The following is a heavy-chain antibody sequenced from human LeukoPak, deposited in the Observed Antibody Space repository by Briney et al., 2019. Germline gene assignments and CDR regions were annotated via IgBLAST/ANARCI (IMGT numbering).Heavy chain of an antibody. CDR1: GGSISSYY. CDR3: ARLNGYSYGFDY. CDR2: IYYSGST. Sequence: SETLSLTCTVSGGSISSYYGSWIRQPPGKGLEWIGYIYYSGSTNYNPSLKSRVTISVDTSKNQFSLKLSSVTAADTAVYYCARLNGYSYGFDYWGQGTLVTVSS. J-gene: IGHJ4*02. D-gene: IGHD5-18*01. V-gene: IGHV4-59*01.